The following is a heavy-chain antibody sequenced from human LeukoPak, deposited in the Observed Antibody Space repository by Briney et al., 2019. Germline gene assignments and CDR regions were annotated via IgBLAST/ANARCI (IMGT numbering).Heavy chain of an antibody. CDR3: ASSWVVAAINY. J-gene: IGHJ4*02. Sequence: ASVKVSCKASGYTFTSYDINWVRQASGQGLEWMGWMNPNTGNTGYAQKFQGRVTITRNTSISTVYMELSSLRSEDTAVYYCASSWVVAAINYWGQGTLVTVSS. V-gene: IGHV1-8*03. CDR1: GYTFTSYD. CDR2: MNPNTGNT. D-gene: IGHD2-15*01.